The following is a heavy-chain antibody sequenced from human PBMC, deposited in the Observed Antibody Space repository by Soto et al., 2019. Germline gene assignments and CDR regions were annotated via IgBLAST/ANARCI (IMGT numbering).Heavy chain of an antibody. J-gene: IGHJ5*01. CDR2: TYYRSNWYT. Sequence: SQTLSLTCAISGDSVSTNSATWDWIRQSPSRGLEWLGRTYYRSNWYTDYAVSVKGRITISPDTSNNQLSLQLNSVTTDDTAVYYCARLIGNSWLDSWGQGALV. V-gene: IGHV6-1*01. CDR1: GDSVSTNSAT. CDR3: ARLIGNSWLDS. D-gene: IGHD2-8*01.